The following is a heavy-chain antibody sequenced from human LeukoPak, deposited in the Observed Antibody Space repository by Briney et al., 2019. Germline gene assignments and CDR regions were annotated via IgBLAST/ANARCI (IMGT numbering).Heavy chain of an antibody. CDR3: ARDSRDGYYFDY. CDR1: GFTFSSYA. D-gene: IGHD5-12*01. J-gene: IGHJ4*02. CDR2: ISYDGSNK. V-gene: IGHV3-30*04. Sequence: GGSLRLSCAASGFTFSSYAMHWVRQAPGKGLEWVAVISYDGSNKYYADSVEGRFTISRDNSKNTLYLQMNSLRAEDTAVYYCARDSRDGYYFDYWGQGTLVTVSS.